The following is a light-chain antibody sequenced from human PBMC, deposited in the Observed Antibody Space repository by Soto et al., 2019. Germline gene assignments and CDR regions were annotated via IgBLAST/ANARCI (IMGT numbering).Light chain of an antibody. Sequence: EIVLTQSPATLSSSPGETATLSCRASQYVGTRLAWYQHKPGQPPRLLIYYTSNRATGIPARFSGSGSGTDFTLTINSLAPEDFAIYYCHQRQSWPRTFGQGTKVDIK. V-gene: IGKV3-11*01. CDR1: QYVGTR. J-gene: IGKJ1*01. CDR2: YTS. CDR3: HQRQSWPRT.